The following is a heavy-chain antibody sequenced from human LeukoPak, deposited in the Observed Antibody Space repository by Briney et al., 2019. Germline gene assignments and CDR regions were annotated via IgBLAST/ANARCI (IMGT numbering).Heavy chain of an antibody. CDR3: ARFLIVVVNDY. V-gene: IGHV1-18*01. D-gene: IGHD3-22*01. CDR1: GGTFSSYA. CDR2: ISAYNGNT. Sequence: ASVKVSCKASGGTFSSYAISWVRQAPGQGLEWMGWISAYNGNTNYAQKLQGRVTMTTDTSTSTAYMELRSLRSDDTAVYYCARFLIVVVNDYWGQGTLVTVSS. J-gene: IGHJ4*02.